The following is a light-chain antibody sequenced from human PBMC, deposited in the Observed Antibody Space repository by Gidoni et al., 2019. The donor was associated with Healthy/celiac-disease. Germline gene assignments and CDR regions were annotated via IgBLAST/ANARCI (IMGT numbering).Light chain of an antibody. CDR2: GAS. V-gene: IGKV3-20*01. J-gene: IGKJ2*01. CDR3: QQYGSSPVT. Sequence: EIVFTQSPGTLSLSPGERATLSCRASQSVSSSYLAWYQQTPGQAPRLLIYGASSRATGIPDRFSGSGSGTDFTLTISRLEPEDFAVYYCQQYGSSPVTFGQGTKLEIK. CDR1: QSVSSSY.